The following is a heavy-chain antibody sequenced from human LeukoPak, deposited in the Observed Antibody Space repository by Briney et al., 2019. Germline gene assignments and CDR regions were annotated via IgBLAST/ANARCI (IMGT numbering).Heavy chain of an antibody. CDR1: GYTFTSYA. CDR2: ISGSGGST. V-gene: IGHV3-23*01. D-gene: IGHD3-22*01. CDR3: ARDLSLIALTD. Sequence: GASVKVSCKASGYTFTSYAMSWVRQVSGKGLEWVSVISGSGGSTYYADSVKGRFTISRDNSKNTLYLPMKSLRAEDTAVYYCARDLSLIALTDWGQGTLVTVSS. J-gene: IGHJ4*02.